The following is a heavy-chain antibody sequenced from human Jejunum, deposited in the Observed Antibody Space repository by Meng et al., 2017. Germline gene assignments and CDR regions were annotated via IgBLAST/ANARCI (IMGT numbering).Heavy chain of an antibody. CDR2: ISKSSDTI. Sequence: GESPKTPCAVSGFTVRGYGMNWVRQAPGMGLEWVSYISKSSDTIYYADSVKGRFTISRDNAKNSLYLQLNSLRAEDMAVYYCGRDISGANGALDIWGQGTMVTVSS. CDR1: GFTVRGYG. D-gene: IGHD2-8*01. CDR3: GRDISGANGALDI. J-gene: IGHJ3*02. V-gene: IGHV3-48*03.